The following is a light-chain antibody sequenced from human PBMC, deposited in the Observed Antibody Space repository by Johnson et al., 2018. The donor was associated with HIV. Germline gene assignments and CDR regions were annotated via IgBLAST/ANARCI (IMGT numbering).Light chain of an antibody. CDR1: SSNIGNNN. V-gene: IGLV1-51*01. J-gene: IGLJ1*01. CDR2: DNN. Sequence: SVLTQPPSVSAAPGQKVTISCSGSSSNIGNNNVSWYQQLPGTAPKLLIYDNNKRPTGIPDRFSGSKSGTSATLGITGLQTGDEADYYCGTWDSSLSAGVFGTGTKVTVL. CDR3: GTWDSSLSAGV.